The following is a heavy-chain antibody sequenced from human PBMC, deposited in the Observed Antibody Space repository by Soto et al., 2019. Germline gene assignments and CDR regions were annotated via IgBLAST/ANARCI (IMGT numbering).Heavy chain of an antibody. Sequence: PGGSLRLSCAASGFTFSSYGMHWVRQAPGKGLEWVAVIWYDGSNKYYADSVKGRFTISRDNSKNTLYLQMNSLRAEDTAVYYCARDPPIQLWSYYYYYGMDVWGQGTTVTVSS. V-gene: IGHV3-33*01. CDR1: GFTFSSYG. CDR2: IWYDGSNK. J-gene: IGHJ6*02. D-gene: IGHD5-18*01. CDR3: ARDPPIQLWSYYYYYGMDV.